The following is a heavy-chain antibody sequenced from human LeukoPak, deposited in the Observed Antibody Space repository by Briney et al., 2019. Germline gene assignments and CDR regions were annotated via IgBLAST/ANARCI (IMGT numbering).Heavy chain of an antibody. V-gene: IGHV3-7*01. D-gene: IGHD3-10*01. Sequence: LPGGSLRLSCAPSGFTFSSYWMTWVRQAPGRGLEWVANINQVGNETYYVDSVKGRFTISRDNAKNSLFLQMNSLRAEDTAVYCCARDYGDYWGQGTLVTVSS. J-gene: IGHJ4*02. CDR2: INQVGNET. CDR1: GFTFSSYW. CDR3: ARDYGDY.